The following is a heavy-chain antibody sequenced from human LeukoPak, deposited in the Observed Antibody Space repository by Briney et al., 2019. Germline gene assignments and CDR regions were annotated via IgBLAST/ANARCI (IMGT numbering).Heavy chain of an antibody. Sequence: GGSLRLSCAASGXTVSSNYMNWVRQAPGKGLEWVSVIYGGGSAYYADSVKGRFTISRENSKNTLFLQMNSLRAEDTAVYYCARVSRDSTGSDAFDIWGQGTMVTVSS. CDR3: ARVSRDSTGSDAFDI. V-gene: IGHV3-53*01. CDR1: GXTVSSNY. D-gene: IGHD3-22*01. CDR2: IYGGGSA. J-gene: IGHJ3*02.